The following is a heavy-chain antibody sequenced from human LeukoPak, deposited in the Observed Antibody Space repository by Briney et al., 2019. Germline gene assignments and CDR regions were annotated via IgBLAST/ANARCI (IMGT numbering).Heavy chain of an antibody. V-gene: IGHV4-34*01. CDR3: ARAPDIVVVVAAPRFDY. D-gene: IGHD2-15*01. CDR2: INHSGST. Sequence: PSETLSLTCAVYGGSFSGYYWSWIRQPPGKGLEWIGEINHSGSTNYNPSLKSRVTISVDTSKNQFSLKLSSVTAADTAVYYCARAPDIVVVVAAPRFDYWGQGNLVTVSS. CDR1: GGSFSGYY. J-gene: IGHJ4*02.